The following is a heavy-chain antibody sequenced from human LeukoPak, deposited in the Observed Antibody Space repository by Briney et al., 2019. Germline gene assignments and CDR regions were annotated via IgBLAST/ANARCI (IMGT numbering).Heavy chain of an antibody. V-gene: IGHV3-15*01. CDR1: GFTFSNAW. CDR2: IKSKSDGGTT. J-gene: IGHJ5*02. Sequence: PGGSLRLSCAATGFTFSNAWMTWVRQAPGKGLEWVGRIKSKSDGGTTDHAAPVKDRFTISRDDSKNTLYLQMNSLKTEDTAVYYCTTAETHTAMVSNWFDPWGQGTLVTVSS. CDR3: TTAETHTAMVSNWFDP. D-gene: IGHD5-18*01.